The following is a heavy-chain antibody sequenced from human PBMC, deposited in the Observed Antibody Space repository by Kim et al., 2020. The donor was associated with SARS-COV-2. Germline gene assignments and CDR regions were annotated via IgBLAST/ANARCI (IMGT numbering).Heavy chain of an antibody. D-gene: IGHD6-6*01. V-gene: IGHV4-59*08. CDR1: GGSISSYY. CDR3: ARRRGGYSSSSAGSYYYYYMDV. J-gene: IGHJ6*03. CDR2: IYYSGST. Sequence: SETLSLTCTVSGGSISSYYWSWIRQPPGKGLEWIGYIYYSGSTNYNPSLKSRVTISVDTSKNQFSLKLSSVTAADTAVYYCARRRGGYSSSSAGSYYYYYMDVWGKGTTVTVSS.